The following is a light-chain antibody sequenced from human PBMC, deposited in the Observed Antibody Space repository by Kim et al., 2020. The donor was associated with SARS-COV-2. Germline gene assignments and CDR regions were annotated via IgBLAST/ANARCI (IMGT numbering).Light chain of an antibody. CDR3: QKYCGAPLT. CDR2: DAS. V-gene: IGKV1-27*01. Sequence: GDRVTITCRASQGISNYLAWYQQKPGKVPKLLIHDASTLRSGVPSRFSGSGSGTDFTLTITSLQPEDVATYYCQKYCGAPLTFGGGTKVDI. J-gene: IGKJ4*01. CDR1: QGISNY.